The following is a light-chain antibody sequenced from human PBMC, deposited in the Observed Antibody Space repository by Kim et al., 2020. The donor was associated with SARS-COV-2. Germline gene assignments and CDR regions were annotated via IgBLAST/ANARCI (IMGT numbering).Light chain of an antibody. CDR1: SGSIANNY. J-gene: IGLJ3*02. CDR2: EDN. Sequence: NFMLTQPHSVSEPPGKTVTISCTGSSGSIANNYVQWYQHRPGSAPTTVIYEDNQRPSGIPDRFSGSIDSSSNSASLTISGLKTEDEADYYCQSYDSSNRWVFGGGTQLTVL. V-gene: IGLV6-57*02. CDR3: QSYDSSNRWV.